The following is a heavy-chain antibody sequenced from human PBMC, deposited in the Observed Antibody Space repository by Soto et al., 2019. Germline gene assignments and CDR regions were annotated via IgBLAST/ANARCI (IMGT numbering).Heavy chain of an antibody. Sequence: SETLSLTCTVSGGAISSYYWSWIRQPPGKGLEWIGYIYYSGSTNYNPSLKSRVTISVDTSKNQFSMKLSSVTAADTAVYYCARDPFLGVREAYYYGSGSPGGWFDPWGQGTLVTVSS. J-gene: IGHJ5*02. CDR1: GGAISSYY. CDR3: ARDPFLGVREAYYYGSGSPGGWFDP. D-gene: IGHD3-10*01. V-gene: IGHV4-59*01. CDR2: IYYSGST.